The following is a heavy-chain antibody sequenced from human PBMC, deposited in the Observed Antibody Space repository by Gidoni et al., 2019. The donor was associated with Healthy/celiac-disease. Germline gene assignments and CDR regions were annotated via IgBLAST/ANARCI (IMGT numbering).Heavy chain of an antibody. CDR1: GGPISSSNW. CDR3: ARTPLTGTTSGGWFDP. D-gene: IGHD1-7*01. J-gene: IGHJ5*02. Sequence: QVQLQESCPGLVNPSWTLSLTCAVPGGPISSSNWWSWVRQPPGKGLEWIGEIYHSGSTNYNPSLKSRVTISVDKSKNQFSLKLSSVTAADTAVYYCARTPLTGTTSGGWFDPWGQGTLVTVSS. V-gene: IGHV4-4*02. CDR2: IYHSGST.